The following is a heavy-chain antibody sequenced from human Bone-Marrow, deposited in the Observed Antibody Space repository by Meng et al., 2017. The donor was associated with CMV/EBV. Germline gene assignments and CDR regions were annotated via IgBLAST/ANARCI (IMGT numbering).Heavy chain of an antibody. D-gene: IGHD7-27*01. CDR3: ATNPVGNWDRYYYYYGMDV. Sequence: ASVKVSCKASGGTFSSYAISWVRQATGQGLEWMGWMNPNSGNTGYAQKFQGRVTMTRHTSISTAYMELSSLRSEDTAVYYCATNPVGNWDRYYYYYGMDVWGQGTTVTVSS. J-gene: IGHJ6*02. CDR1: GGTFSSYA. CDR2: MNPNSGNT. V-gene: IGHV1-8*02.